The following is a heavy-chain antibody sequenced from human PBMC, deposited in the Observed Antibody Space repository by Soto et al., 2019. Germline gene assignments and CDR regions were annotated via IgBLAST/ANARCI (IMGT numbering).Heavy chain of an antibody. CDR3: ARWASGGGKHYYYYYYGMDV. CDR2: IYPGDSDT. Sequence: GESLKISCKGSGYSFTSYWIGWVRQMPGKGLEWMGIIYPGDSDTRYSPSFQGQVTISADKSISTAYLQLSSLKASDTAMYYCARWASGGGKHYYYYYYGMDVWGQGTTVTVSS. V-gene: IGHV5-51*01. CDR1: GYSFTSYW. J-gene: IGHJ6*02. D-gene: IGHD2-15*01.